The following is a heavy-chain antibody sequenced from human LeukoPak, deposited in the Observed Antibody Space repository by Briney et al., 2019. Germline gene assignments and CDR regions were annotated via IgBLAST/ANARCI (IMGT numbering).Heavy chain of an antibody. D-gene: IGHD1-7*01. J-gene: IGHJ5*02. Sequence: SVTVSCMASVGTFSSYAINWVRQAPGQGLEWMGGIIPIFGTANYAQKFQGRVTITADESTSTAYMELSSLRSEDTAEYYCARVKATGTTRWFDPWGQGTLVTVSS. CDR2: IIPIFGTA. CDR1: VGTFSSYA. V-gene: IGHV1-69*13. CDR3: ARVKATGTTRWFDP.